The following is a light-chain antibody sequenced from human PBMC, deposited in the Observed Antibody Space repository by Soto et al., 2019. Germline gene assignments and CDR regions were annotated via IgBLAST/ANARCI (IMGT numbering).Light chain of an antibody. CDR2: GAS. J-gene: IGKJ1*01. V-gene: IGKV3-20*01. Sequence: ELVLTQSPGTLSLSPGERATLSCRASQTVFINYVAWYQQKPGQAPRLLIYGASTRATGVPDRFSSSWSGTDFSXXIXXVEPEDSAVYYCQEYDSSLWTFGQGTKVEI. CDR3: QEYDSSLWT. CDR1: QTVFINY.